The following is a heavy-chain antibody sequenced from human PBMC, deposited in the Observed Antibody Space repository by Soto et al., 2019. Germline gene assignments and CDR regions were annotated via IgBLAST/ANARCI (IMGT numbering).Heavy chain of an antibody. V-gene: IGHV3-23*01. Sequence: EVQLLESGGGLVQPGGSLRLSCAASGFTFSSYAMSWVRQAPGKGLEWVSAISGSGGSTYYADSVKGRFTISRDNSKNTLYLQMNSLRAEDTAVYYCAKDTYSSGWYLRDAFDIWGQGTMVTVSS. D-gene: IGHD6-19*01. CDR1: GFTFSSYA. J-gene: IGHJ3*02. CDR3: AKDTYSSGWYLRDAFDI. CDR2: ISGSGGST.